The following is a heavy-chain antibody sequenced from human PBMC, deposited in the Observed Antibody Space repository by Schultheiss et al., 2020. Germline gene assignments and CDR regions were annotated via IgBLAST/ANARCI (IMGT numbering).Heavy chain of an antibody. CDR1: GYTFTSYD. D-gene: IGHD4-23*01. CDR2: MNPNSGNT. V-gene: IGHV1-8*01. CDR3: ARGRSMTTVVNPYYYYYGMDV. J-gene: IGHJ6*02. Sequence: ASVKVSCKASGYTFTSYDINWVRQATGQGLEWMGWMNPNSGNTGYAQKFQGRVTMTRNTSISTAYMELRSLRSDDTAVYYCARGRSMTTVVNPYYYYYGMDVWGQGTTVTVSS.